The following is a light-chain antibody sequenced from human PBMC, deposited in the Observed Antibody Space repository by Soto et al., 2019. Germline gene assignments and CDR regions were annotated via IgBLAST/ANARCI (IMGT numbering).Light chain of an antibody. V-gene: IGKV3-11*01. CDR1: QSVSNY. J-gene: IGKJ1*01. CDR3: QQRSSWPPWT. Sequence: EIVLTQSPVTLSLSPGERATLSCRASQSVSNYLAWYQQKPGQAPRLLISDTSTRATGIPARFSGSGSGTDFTLTVSSLEPEDFSVYYFQQRSSWPPWTFGQGTKVEIK. CDR2: DTS.